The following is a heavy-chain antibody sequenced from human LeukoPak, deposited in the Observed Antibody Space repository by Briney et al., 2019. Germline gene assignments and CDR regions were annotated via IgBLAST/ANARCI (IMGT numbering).Heavy chain of an antibody. D-gene: IGHD1-14*01. J-gene: IGHJ4*03. CDR1: GFTFSTYW. CDR2: INGEGRST. CDR3: AKTTGGANKGYFDY. Sequence: PGGSLRLSCAASGFTFSTYWMHWVRQAPGKGLVWVSRINGEGRSTSHADSVKGRFTISRDNAKNTLYLQMNSLRDEDTAVYHCAKTTGGANKGYFDYWGQGTLVTVSS. V-gene: IGHV3-74*01.